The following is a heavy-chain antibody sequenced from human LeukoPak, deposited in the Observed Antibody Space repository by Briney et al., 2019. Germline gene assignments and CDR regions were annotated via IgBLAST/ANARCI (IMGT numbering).Heavy chain of an antibody. Sequence: PGGSLRLSCAASGFTFSSYAMRWVRQAPGKGLEWVAVISYDGSNKYYADSVKGRFTISRDNSKNTLYLQMNSLRAEDTAVYYCARDQSGMDVWGQGTTVTVSS. CDR2: ISYDGSNK. V-gene: IGHV3-30*04. J-gene: IGHJ6*02. CDR1: GFTFSSYA. CDR3: ARDQSGMDV.